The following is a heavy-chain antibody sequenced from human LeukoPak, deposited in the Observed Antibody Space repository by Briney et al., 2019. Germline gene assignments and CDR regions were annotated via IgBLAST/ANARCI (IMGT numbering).Heavy chain of an antibody. D-gene: IGHD1-26*01. J-gene: IGHJ4*02. V-gene: IGHV3-20*04. CDR1: GFTFDDYG. CDR3: ARPIVGATGGYYFDY. Sequence: PGGSLRLSCAASGFTFDDYGMSWVRQAPGKGLEWVSGINWNGGSTGYADSVKGRFTISRDNAKNSLYLQMNSLRAEDTALYYCARPIVGATGGYYFDYWGQGTLVTVSS. CDR2: INWNGGST.